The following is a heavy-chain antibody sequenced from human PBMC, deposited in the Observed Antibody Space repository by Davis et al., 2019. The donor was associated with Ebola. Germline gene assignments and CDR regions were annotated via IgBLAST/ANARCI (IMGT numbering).Heavy chain of an antibody. J-gene: IGHJ4*02. CDR1: GFPFSSCD. CDR3: ARGSSSSGFDY. D-gene: IGHD6-6*01. V-gene: IGHV3-13*01. CDR2: IGTAGDT. Sequence: GESLKTPCAAPGFPFSSCDMHWVRQATGKGLEWVSAIGTAGDTYYPGSVKGRFTISRENAKNSLYLQMNSLRAGDTAVYYCARGSSSSGFDYWGQGTLVTVSS.